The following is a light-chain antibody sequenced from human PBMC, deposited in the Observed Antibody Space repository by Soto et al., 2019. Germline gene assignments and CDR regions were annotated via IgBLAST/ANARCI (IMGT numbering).Light chain of an antibody. CDR2: GAS. CDR3: QQYGSSYT. V-gene: IGKV3-20*01. Sequence: EIVLTQSPGTLSLSPGERATLSCRASQSVSSSYLAWYQQKPGQAPRLLIYGASSRATGIPDRFRGSGSGTAFTLTISRLEPEDFAVYYCQQYGSSYTFGQGTKLEIK. J-gene: IGKJ2*01. CDR1: QSVSSSY.